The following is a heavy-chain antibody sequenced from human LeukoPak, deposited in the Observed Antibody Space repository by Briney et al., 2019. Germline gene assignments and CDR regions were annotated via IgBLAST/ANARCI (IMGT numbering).Heavy chain of an antibody. J-gene: IGHJ4*02. D-gene: IGHD3-22*01. V-gene: IGHV3-74*01. CDR1: GFTFSSYW. Sequence: PGGSLRLSCAASGFTFSSYWMHWVRQAPGKGLVWVSRINSDGSSTNYADSVKGRFTISRDNAKNTLYLQMNSLRAEDTAVYYCARGGHYYDSSGYFVDYWGQGTLVTVSS. CDR2: INSDGSST. CDR3: ARGGHYYDSSGYFVDY.